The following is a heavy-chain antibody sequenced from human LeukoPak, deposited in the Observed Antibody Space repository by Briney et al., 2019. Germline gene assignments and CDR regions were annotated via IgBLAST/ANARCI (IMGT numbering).Heavy chain of an antibody. D-gene: IGHD2-15*01. CDR1: GFTLSSYS. CDR3: AQDGVVVVAATSDY. CDR2: ISGSGGST. J-gene: IGHJ4*02. Sequence: GGSLRLSCAASGFTLSSYSMSWVRQAPGKGLEWVSAISGSGGSTYYADSVKGRFTISRDNSKNTLYLQMNSLRAQDTAVYYCAQDGVVVVAATSDYWGQGTLVTVSS. V-gene: IGHV3-23*01.